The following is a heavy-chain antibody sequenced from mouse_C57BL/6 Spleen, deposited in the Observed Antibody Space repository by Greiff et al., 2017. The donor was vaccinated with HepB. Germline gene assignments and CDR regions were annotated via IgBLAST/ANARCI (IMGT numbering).Heavy chain of an antibody. V-gene: IGHV1-69*01. Sequence: VQLQQPGAELVMPGASVKLSCKASGYTFTSYWMHWVKQRPGQGLEWIGEIDPSDSYTNYNQKFKGKSTLTVDKSSSTAYMQLSSLTSEDSAVYYCARTYYDYAWFAYWGQGTLVTVSA. CDR2: IDPSDSYT. CDR1: GYTFTSYW. CDR3: ARTYYDYAWFAY. J-gene: IGHJ3*01. D-gene: IGHD2-4*01.